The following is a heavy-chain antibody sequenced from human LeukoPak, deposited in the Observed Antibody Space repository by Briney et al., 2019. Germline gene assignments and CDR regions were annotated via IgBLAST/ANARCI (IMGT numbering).Heavy chain of an antibody. Sequence: GGSLRLSCAASGFTFSSYTMNWVRQAPGKGLEWVSYISSSSSYIYYADSVKGRFTISRDNAKNSLYLQMNSLRAGDTAVYYCARGSRSELLWFGESKNDAFDIWGQGTMVTVSS. D-gene: IGHD3-10*01. V-gene: IGHV3-21*01. CDR2: ISSSSSYI. CDR3: ARGSRSELLWFGESKNDAFDI. J-gene: IGHJ3*02. CDR1: GFTFSSYT.